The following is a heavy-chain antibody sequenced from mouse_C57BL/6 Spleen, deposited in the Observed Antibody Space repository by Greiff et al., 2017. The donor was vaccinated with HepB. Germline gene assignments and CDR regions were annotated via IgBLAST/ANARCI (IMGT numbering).Heavy chain of an antibody. Sequence: EVQLQQSGPELVKPGASVKISCKASGYTFTDYYMNWVKQSHGKSLEWIGDINPNNGGTSYNQKFKGKATLTVDKSSSTAYMELRSLTSEDSAVYYCARGNYDYDESSYFDYWGQGTTLTVSS. CDR1: GYTFTDYY. CDR2: INPNNGGT. D-gene: IGHD2-4*01. V-gene: IGHV1-26*01. J-gene: IGHJ2*01. CDR3: ARGNYDYDESSYFDY.